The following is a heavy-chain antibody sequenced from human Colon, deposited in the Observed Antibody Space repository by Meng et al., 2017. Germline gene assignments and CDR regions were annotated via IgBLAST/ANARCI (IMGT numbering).Heavy chain of an antibody. V-gene: IGHV4-59*01. CDR1: GASIKSYF. CDR2: IYYSGRT. Sequence: QVQVQESGPGMVKPSETLSLTCTVSGASIKSYFWSWLRQAPGKGLEWIASIYYSGRTDYNPSLKSRVAISVDTSKSHFSLNLSSVTAADTAVYYCATSDRVPGWFDPWGQGTLVTVSS. CDR3: ATSDRVPGWFDP. D-gene: IGHD3-10*01. J-gene: IGHJ5*02.